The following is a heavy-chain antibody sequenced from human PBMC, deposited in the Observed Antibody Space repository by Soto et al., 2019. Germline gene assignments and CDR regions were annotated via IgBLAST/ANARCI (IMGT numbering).Heavy chain of an antibody. J-gene: IGHJ4*02. CDR1: GFAFSGYP. CDR2: IDASTGRT. D-gene: IGHD6-19*01. V-gene: IGHV3-23*01. CDR3: AKDDSSGWYRSFDY. Sequence: EVQLLESGGGLVQPGGSLRLSCAASGFAFSGYPMSWVRQTPGKGLEWVSGIDASTGRTYFADSVEGRFTISRDNTKNTMYLQMNSLRVAATAIYYCAKDDSSGWYRSFDYWGQGTLVTFSS.